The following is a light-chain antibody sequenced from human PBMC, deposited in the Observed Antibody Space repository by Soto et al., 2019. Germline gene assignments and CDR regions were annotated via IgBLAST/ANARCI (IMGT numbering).Light chain of an antibody. CDR2: EVN. V-gene: IGLV2-23*02. J-gene: IGLJ1*01. CDR3: CSFAGSGTGV. Sequence: QSALTQPASVSGSPGQSIAISCTGTSGDIGTYNLVSWYQQHPGKAPKLMISEVNKRPSGVSDRCSGSKSGDTASLTISGLRTEYEADYYCCSFAGSGTGVFGTGTQVTVL. CDR1: SGDIGTYNL.